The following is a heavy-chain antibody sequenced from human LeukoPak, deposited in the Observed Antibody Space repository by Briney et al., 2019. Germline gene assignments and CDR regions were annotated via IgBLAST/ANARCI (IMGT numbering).Heavy chain of an antibody. V-gene: IGHV4-30-2*01. CDR2: IYHSGST. Sequence: PSQTLSLTCTVSGGSISSGGYYWSWIRQPPGKGLEWIGYIYHSGSTYYNPSLKSRVTISVDRSKNQFSLKLSSVTAADTAVYYCARVGTGTTLFDHWGQGTLVTVSS. J-gene: IGHJ4*02. D-gene: IGHD1-7*01. CDR1: GGSISSGGYY. CDR3: ARVGTGTTLFDH.